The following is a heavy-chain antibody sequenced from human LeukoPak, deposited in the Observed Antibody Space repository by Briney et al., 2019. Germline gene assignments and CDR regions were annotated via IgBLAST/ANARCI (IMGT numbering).Heavy chain of an antibody. Sequence: PSETLSLTCTVPGGSISSSSYYWGWIRQPPGKGLEWIGSIYYSGSTYYNPSLKSRVTISVDTSKNQFSLKLSSVTAADTAVYYCARLPTWYHFDCWGQGTLVTVSS. CDR2: IYYSGST. CDR3: ARLPTWYHFDC. D-gene: IGHD2-15*01. V-gene: IGHV4-39*01. CDR1: GGSISSSSYY. J-gene: IGHJ4*02.